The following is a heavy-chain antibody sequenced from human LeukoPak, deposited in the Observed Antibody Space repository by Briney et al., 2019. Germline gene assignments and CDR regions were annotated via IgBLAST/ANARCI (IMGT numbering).Heavy chain of an antibody. Sequence: TSETLSLTCTASGGSISSYYWSWIRQPAGKGLEWIGRIYTSGSTNYNPSLKSRVTMSVDTSKNQFSLKLSPVTAADTAVYYCARARGYWEKDYYYYGMDVWGQGTTVTVSS. J-gene: IGHJ6*02. CDR1: GGSISSYY. V-gene: IGHV4-4*07. CDR2: IYTSGST. CDR3: ARARGYWEKDYYYYGMDV. D-gene: IGHD2-2*03.